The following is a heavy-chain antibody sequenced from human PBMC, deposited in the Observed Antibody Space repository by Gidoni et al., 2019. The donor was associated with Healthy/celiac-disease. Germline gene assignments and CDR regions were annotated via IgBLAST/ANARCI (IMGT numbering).Heavy chain of an antibody. CDR2: INPNSGGT. V-gene: IGHV1-2*02. CDR3: ARGYGDYESPFDY. J-gene: IGHJ4*02. Sequence: QVQLVQSGAEVKQPGASVQVSCKASGYTCTGYYMHWVRQAPGQGLEWMGWINPNSGGTNYAQKFQGRVTMTRDTSISTAYMELSRLRSDDTAVYYCARGYGDYESPFDYWGQGTLVTVSS. D-gene: IGHD4-17*01. CDR1: GYTCTGYY.